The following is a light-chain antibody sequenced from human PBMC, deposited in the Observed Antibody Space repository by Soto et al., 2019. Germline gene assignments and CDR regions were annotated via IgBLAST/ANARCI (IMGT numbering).Light chain of an antibody. CDR2: VVS. J-gene: IGLJ2*01. Sequence: QSALTQPPSASGSPGQSVTISCTGSSVDVGGYNYVSWYQQHPGKAPKLMIYVVSKRPSGVPDRLSGSKSGNTASLTVSGLQAEDEADYYCSSYGGSNTVVFGGGTQLTVL. CDR3: SSYGGSNTVV. V-gene: IGLV2-8*01. CDR1: SVDVGGYNY.